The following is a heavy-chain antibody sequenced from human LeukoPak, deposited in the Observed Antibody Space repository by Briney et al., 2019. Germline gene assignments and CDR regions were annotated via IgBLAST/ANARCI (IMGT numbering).Heavy chain of an antibody. J-gene: IGHJ5*02. V-gene: IGHV3-21*01. CDR3: ARDGAYCGGDCYSGSNWFDP. CDR2: ISSSSTYI. CDR1: GFTFSSYS. Sequence: GGSLRLSCAASGFTFSSYSMNWVRQAPGKGLEWVSSISSSSTYIYYADSVKGRFTISRDNAKNSLYLQMNSLRAEDTAVYYCARDGAYCGGDCYSGSNWFDPWGQGTLVTVSP. D-gene: IGHD2-21*02.